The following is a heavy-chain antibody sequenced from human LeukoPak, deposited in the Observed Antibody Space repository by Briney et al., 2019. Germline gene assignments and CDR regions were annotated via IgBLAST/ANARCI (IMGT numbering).Heavy chain of an antibody. CDR2: INPNSGGT. J-gene: IGHJ4*02. V-gene: IGHV1-2*02. D-gene: IGHD5-12*01. Sequence: ASVKVSCKASGYTFTGYYMHWVRQAPGQGLEWMGWINPNSGGTNYAQKFQGRVTMTRDTSISTAYMELSRLRSDDTAVYYCARDRSGYQTDFDYWGQGTPVTVSS. CDR1: GYTFTGYY. CDR3: ARDRSGYQTDFDY.